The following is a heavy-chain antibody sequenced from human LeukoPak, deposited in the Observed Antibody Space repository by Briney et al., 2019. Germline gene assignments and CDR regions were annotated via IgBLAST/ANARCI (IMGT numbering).Heavy chain of an antibody. D-gene: IGHD2-2*01. CDR1: GDSFSNYY. V-gene: IGHV4-59*08. Sequence: SETLSLTCSVSGDSFSNYYWTWIRQPPGKGLEWIGYVYYRGSTNYNPSLKTRLHLSVDTSKNRFSLKLSSVTAADTAVYYCASSPRLTTSWFLFDSWGHGTLVTVSS. CDR3: ASSPRLTTSWFLFDS. J-gene: IGHJ5*01. CDR2: VYYRGST.